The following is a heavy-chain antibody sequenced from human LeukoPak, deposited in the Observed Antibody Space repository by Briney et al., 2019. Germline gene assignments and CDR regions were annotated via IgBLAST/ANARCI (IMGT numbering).Heavy chain of an antibody. CDR3: AKLPATRYCSSTSCPEDY. Sequence: GGSLRLSCAASGFTFSSYAMSWVRQAPGKGLEWVSAISGSGGSTYYADSVKGRFTISRDNSKNTLYLQMNSLRAEDTAVYYCAKLPATRYCSSTSCPEDYWGQGTLVTVSS. CDR2: ISGSGGST. J-gene: IGHJ4*02. D-gene: IGHD2-2*01. CDR1: GFTFSSYA. V-gene: IGHV3-23*01.